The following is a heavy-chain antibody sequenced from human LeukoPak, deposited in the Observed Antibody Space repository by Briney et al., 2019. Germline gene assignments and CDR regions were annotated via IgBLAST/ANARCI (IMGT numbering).Heavy chain of an antibody. D-gene: IGHD5-18*01. CDR2: IYSGGST. CDR1: GFTVSSNY. V-gene: IGHV3-53*01. J-gene: IGHJ3*02. CDR3: ALSRGYSSGGAFDI. Sequence: PAGSLILSCAASGFTVSSNYMSRVRQAPGKGLEWVSVIYSGGSTYYADSVKGRFTISRDNAKNTLYLQMNSLRAEDTAVYYCALSRGYSSGGAFDIWGQGTMVTVSS.